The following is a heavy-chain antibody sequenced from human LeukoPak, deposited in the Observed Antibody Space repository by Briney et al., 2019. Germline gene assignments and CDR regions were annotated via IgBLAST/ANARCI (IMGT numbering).Heavy chain of an antibody. J-gene: IGHJ6*02. Sequence: GGSLRLSCAVSGFTFINYGMHWVRQAPGKGLQCVAVISYDGSNKYYADSVKGRFTISRDNSKNTLYLQMNSLRADDTAVYYCAKDDYGATSPDHFYHYYGMDVWGQGTTVTVS. V-gene: IGHV3-30*18. CDR3: AKDDYGATSPDHFYHYYGMDV. D-gene: IGHD4-17*01. CDR2: ISYDGSNK. CDR1: GFTFINYG.